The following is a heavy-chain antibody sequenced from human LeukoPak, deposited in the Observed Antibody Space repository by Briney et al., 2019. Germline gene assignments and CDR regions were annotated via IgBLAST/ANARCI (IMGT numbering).Heavy chain of an antibody. V-gene: IGHV4-34*01. Sequence: PSETLSLTCAVYGGSFSGYYWSWIRQPPGKGLEWIGEINHSGSTNYNPSLKSRVTISVDTSKNQFSLKLSSVTAADTAVYYCGRGHTLLWFDPWGQGTLVTVSS. J-gene: IGHJ5*02. CDR3: GRGHTLLWFDP. CDR2: INHSGST. CDR1: GGSFSGYY. D-gene: IGHD3-10*01.